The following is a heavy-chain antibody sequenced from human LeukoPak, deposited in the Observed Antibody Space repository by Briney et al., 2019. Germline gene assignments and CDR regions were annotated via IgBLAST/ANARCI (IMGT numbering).Heavy chain of an antibody. J-gene: IGHJ6*02. Sequence: GGSLRLSCAASGFTVSSNYMSWVRQAPGKGLEWVSVIYSSGSTYYADSVKGRFTISRDNSKNTLYLQMNSLRAEDTAVYYCARDLSGDYYYYGMDVWGQGTTVTVSS. CDR3: ARDLSGDYYYYGMDV. CDR2: IYSSGST. D-gene: IGHD1-26*01. V-gene: IGHV3-66*01. CDR1: GFTVSSNY.